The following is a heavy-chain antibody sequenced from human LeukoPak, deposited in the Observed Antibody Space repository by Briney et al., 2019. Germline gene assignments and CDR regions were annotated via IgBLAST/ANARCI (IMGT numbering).Heavy chain of an antibody. CDR2: IYYGGST. Sequence: SETLSLTCTVSGGSISSSSYYWGWIRQPPGKGLEWIGSIYYGGSTYYNPSLKSRVTISVDTSKNQFSLKLSSVTAADTAVYYCARSDYYGSGSYYNLPFDYWGQGTLVTVSS. D-gene: IGHD3-10*01. J-gene: IGHJ4*02. CDR3: ARSDYYGSGSYYNLPFDY. CDR1: GGSISSSSYY. V-gene: IGHV4-39*07.